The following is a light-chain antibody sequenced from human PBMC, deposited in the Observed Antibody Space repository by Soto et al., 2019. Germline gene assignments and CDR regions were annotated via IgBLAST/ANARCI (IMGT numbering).Light chain of an antibody. V-gene: IGKV1-17*01. CDR3: LQHYTYPRT. CDR2: CTS. CDR1: QGIRNS. Sequence: IQMTQSPSSLFASVGDRVTITCXASQGIRNSLGWDQRIPGRVSQRLSYCTSNLQYGAPSRFSGSGSGTEFTLTITSLQPEDFATYYCLQHYTYPRTFGQGTKVDI. J-gene: IGKJ1*01.